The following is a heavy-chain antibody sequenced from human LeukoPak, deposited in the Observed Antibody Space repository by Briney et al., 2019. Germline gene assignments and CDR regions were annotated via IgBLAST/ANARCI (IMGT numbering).Heavy chain of an antibody. J-gene: IGHJ4*02. D-gene: IGHD3-22*01. CDR2: ISSSSSYI. V-gene: IGHV3-21*01. CDR1: GFTFSSYS. CDR3: ARDIMYYYDSSGFDY. Sequence: GGSLRLSCAASGFTFSSYSLNWVRQAPGKGLEWVSSISSSSSYIYYADSVKGRFTISRDNAKNSLYLQMNSLRAEDPAVYYCARDIMYYYDSSGFDYWGQGTLVTVSS.